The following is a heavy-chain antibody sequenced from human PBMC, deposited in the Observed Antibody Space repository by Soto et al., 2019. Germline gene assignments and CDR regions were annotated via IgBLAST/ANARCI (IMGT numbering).Heavy chain of an antibody. J-gene: IGHJ6*02. CDR1: GFTFDDYA. CDR2: ISWDGGST. Sequence: PGGSLRLSCAASGFTFDDYAMHWVRQAPGKGLEWVSLISWDGGSTYYADSVKGRFTISRDNSKNSLYLQMNSLRAEDTALYYCAKDLLGYCSGGSCSYYYYYGMDVWGQGTTVTVSS. D-gene: IGHD2-15*01. V-gene: IGHV3-43D*04. CDR3: AKDLLGYCSGGSCSYYYYYGMDV.